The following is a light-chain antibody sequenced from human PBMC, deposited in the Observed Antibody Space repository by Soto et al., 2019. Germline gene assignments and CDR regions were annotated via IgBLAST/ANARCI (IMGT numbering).Light chain of an antibody. J-gene: IGKJ2*01. V-gene: IGKV3-11*01. CDR2: DAS. CDR1: QSVSSY. Sequence: EIVLTQSPATLSLSPGERATLSCRASQSVSSYLAWYQQRPGQAPRLLIYDASNRATGIPARFSGSGSGTDFTITISSLEPEDFAVYYCQQRANWAPYTFGQGTKLEI. CDR3: QQRANWAPYT.